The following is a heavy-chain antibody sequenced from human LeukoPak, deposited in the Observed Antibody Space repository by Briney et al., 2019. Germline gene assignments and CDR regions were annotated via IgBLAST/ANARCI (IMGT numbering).Heavy chain of an antibody. D-gene: IGHD1-26*01. CDR3: ARRDGALNSYYYYGMDV. Sequence: GESLKISCKGSGYSFTSYWIGWVRQVPGKGLEWMGIIYPGDSDTRYSPSFQGQVTISADKSISTAYLQWSSLKASDTAMYYCARRDGALNSYYYYGMDVWGQGTTVTVSS. J-gene: IGHJ6*02. CDR2: IYPGDSDT. CDR1: GYSFTSYW. V-gene: IGHV5-51*01.